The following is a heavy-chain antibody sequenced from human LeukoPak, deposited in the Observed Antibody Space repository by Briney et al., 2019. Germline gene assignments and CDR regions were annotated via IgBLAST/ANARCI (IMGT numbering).Heavy chain of an antibody. D-gene: IGHD3-3*01. CDR2: ISAYNGNT. V-gene: IGHV1-18*01. J-gene: IGHJ5*02. CDR3: ARVLSENFGVPNNWFDP. CDR1: GYTFTSYG. Sequence: ASVKVSCKASGYTFTSYGISWVRQAPGQGLEWMGWISAYNGNTNYAQKLQGRVTMTTDTSTSTAYMELRSLRSDDTAVYYCARVLSENFGVPNNWFDPSGPGTLVTVSS.